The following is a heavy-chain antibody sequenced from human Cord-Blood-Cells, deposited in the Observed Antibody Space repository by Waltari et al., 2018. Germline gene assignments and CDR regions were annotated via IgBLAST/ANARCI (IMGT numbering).Heavy chain of an antibody. J-gene: IGHJ3*02. Sequence: QVQLVQSGAEVKKPGSSVKVSCKASGGTFSSYAISWVRQAPGQGLEWMGRIIPILGIANYAQKFQGRVTITADKSTSTAYMELSSLRSEDTAVYYCARDDSSSHQLPDAFDIWGQGTMVTVSS. D-gene: IGHD6-6*01. CDR1: GGTFSSYA. CDR3: ARDDSSSHQLPDAFDI. CDR2: IIPILGIA. V-gene: IGHV1-69*09.